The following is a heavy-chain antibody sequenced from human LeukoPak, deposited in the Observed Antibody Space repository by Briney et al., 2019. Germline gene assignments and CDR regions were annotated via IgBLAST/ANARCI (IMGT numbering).Heavy chain of an antibody. CDR3: AGGKSCDILTGYFDY. D-gene: IGHD3-9*01. CDR1: GGSISSSSYY. V-gene: IGHV4-39*07. Sequence: PSETLSLTCTVSGGSISSSSYYWGWIRQPPGKGLEWIGSIYYSGSTYYNPSLKSRVTISVDTSKNQFSLKLSSVTAADTAVYYCAGGKSCDILTGYFDYWGQGTLVTVSS. J-gene: IGHJ4*02. CDR2: IYYSGST.